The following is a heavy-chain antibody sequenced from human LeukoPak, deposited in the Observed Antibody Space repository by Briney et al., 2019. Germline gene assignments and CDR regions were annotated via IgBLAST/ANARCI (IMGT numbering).Heavy chain of an antibody. Sequence: PGGSLRLSCAASGFTFSSYAMSWVRQAPGKGLEWVSGLSGIGYNTIYADSVKGRFTIYRDNSKNTMFLQMNSLRAEDTAVYYCTKELSGGWPFDYWGQGALVTVSS. CDR2: LSGIGYNT. D-gene: IGHD6-19*01. J-gene: IGHJ4*02. CDR3: TKELSGGWPFDY. CDR1: GFTFSSYA. V-gene: IGHV3-23*01.